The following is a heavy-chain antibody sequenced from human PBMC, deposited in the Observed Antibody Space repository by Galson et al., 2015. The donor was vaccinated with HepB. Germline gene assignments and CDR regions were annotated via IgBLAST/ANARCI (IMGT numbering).Heavy chain of an antibody. CDR1: GYTFTDSY. CDR2: VDPEDGET. CDR3: ATAPDKWLYRYFNY. J-gene: IGHJ4*02. D-gene: IGHD3-22*01. Sequence: VKVSCKVSGYTFTDSYILWVLQAPGKGLEWMGLVDPEDGETIYAEKFQDRVTITADASTDTAYMELSSLRSEDTAVYYCATAPDKWLYRYFNYWGRGTLVTVSS. V-gene: IGHV1-69-2*01.